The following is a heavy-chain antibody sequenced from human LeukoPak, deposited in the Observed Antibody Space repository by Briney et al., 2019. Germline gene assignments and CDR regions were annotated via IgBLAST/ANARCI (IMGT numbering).Heavy chain of an antibody. V-gene: IGHV1-46*01. CDR3: ARAGRNIVATGVVDY. J-gene: IGHJ4*02. Sequence: EASVKVSCKASGYTFTSYYMHWVRQAPGQGLEWMGIINPSGGSTSHAQKFQDRVTMTRDMSTSTVYMELSSLRSEDTAVYYCARAGRNIVATGVVDYWGQGTLVTVSS. CDR1: GYTFTSYY. D-gene: IGHD5-12*01. CDR2: INPSGGST.